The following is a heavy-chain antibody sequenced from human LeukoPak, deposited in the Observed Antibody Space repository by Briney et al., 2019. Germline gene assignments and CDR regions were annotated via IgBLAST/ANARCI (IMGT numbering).Heavy chain of an antibody. D-gene: IGHD2-2*01. CDR3: ARTLFGDQYQLLHNWFDP. J-gene: IGHJ5*02. Sequence: ASVNVSCKASGYTFTSNYIHWVRQAPGQGLEWMGWINTDTGNPTYAQGFTRRLVFSLDTSASTAYLQISSLKAEDTAVYYCARTLFGDQYQLLHNWFDPWGQGTLVTVSS. V-gene: IGHV7-4-1*02. CDR1: GYTFTSNY. CDR2: INTDTGNP.